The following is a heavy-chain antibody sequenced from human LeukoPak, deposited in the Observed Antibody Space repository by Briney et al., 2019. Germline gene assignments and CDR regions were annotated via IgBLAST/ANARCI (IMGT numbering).Heavy chain of an antibody. CDR1: GGSISGYY. Sequence: SETLSLTCTVSGGSISGYYWSWIRQPPGKGLECIRNMYYSGSAVYNPSLKSRVTISVDTSKNQFSLRLTSVTAADTAVYYCARGNTALYPDYWGQGTLVTVS. CDR3: ARGNTALYPDY. CDR2: MYYSGSA. V-gene: IGHV4-59*13. J-gene: IGHJ4*02. D-gene: IGHD2-8*01.